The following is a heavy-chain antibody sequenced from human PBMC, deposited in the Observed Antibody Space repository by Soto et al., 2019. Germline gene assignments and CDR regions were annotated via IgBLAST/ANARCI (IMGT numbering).Heavy chain of an antibody. J-gene: IGHJ4*02. Sequence: SETLSLTCTVSGGSISSGGYYWSWIRQHPGKGLEWIGYIYYSGSTYYNPSLKSRVTISVDTPKNQFSLKLSSVTAADTAVYYCASDSSSVGIDYWGQGTLGTVSS. CDR3: ASDSSSVGIDY. CDR1: GGSISSGGYY. CDR2: IYYSGST. D-gene: IGHD6-6*01. V-gene: IGHV4-31*03.